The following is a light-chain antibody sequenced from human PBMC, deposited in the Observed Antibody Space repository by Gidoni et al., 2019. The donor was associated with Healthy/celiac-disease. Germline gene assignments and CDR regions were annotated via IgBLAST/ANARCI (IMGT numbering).Light chain of an antibody. V-gene: IGKV1-33*01. CDR1: QDISNY. J-gene: IGKJ3*01. CDR2: DAS. CDR3: QQYDNLPFT. Sequence: DIQMTQSPSSLSASVGDRVTITCQESQDISNYLNWYQQKPGKAPKLLIYDASNLETGVPSRFIGSGSGTDFTFTISSLQPEDIATYYCQQYDNLPFTFXPXTKVDIK.